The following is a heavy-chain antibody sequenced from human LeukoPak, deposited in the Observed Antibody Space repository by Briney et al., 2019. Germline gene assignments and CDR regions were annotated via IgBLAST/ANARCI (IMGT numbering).Heavy chain of an antibody. J-gene: IGHJ5*02. CDR2: ISGSGGTT. D-gene: IGHD1-1*01. CDR3: AKDSFALEPRNWFDP. V-gene: IGHV3-23*01. Sequence: PGGSLRLSCAASGFTFSSYSMNWVRQAPGKGLEWVSAISGSGGTTYYADSVKGRFTISRDNSKNTLYLQINSLRAEDTAVYYCAKDSFALEPRNWFDPWGQGTLVTVSS. CDR1: GFTFSSYS.